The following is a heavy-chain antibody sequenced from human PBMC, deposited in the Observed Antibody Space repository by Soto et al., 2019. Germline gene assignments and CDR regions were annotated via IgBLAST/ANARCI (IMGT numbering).Heavy chain of an antibody. CDR3: AKGYDYVWGSYRYLDY. V-gene: IGHV3-23*01. J-gene: IGHJ4*02. D-gene: IGHD3-16*02. CDR2: ISGSGGST. Sequence: LRLSCAASGFTFSSYAMSWVRQAPGKGLEWVSAISGSGGSTYYADSVKGRFTISRDNSKNTLYLQTNSLRAEDTAVYYCAKGYDYVWGSYRYLDYWGQGTLVTVSS. CDR1: GFTFSSYA.